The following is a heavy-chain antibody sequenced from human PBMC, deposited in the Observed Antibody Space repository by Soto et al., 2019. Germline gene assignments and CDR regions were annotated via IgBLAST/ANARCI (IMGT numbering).Heavy chain of an antibody. CDR2: VYARGAT. CDR1: GASITSHY. V-gene: IGHV4-4*07. CDR3: ALSSGDDLLYYGLDV. J-gene: IGHJ6*02. Sequence: SETLSLTCSVSGASITSHYWSWIRQSAGEGLQWIGRVYARGATNYNPSLKSRVTISGDTSKNQFSLKLTSVTAADTAVYYCALSSGDDLLYYGLDVWGHGTTVTFS. D-gene: IGHD4-17*01.